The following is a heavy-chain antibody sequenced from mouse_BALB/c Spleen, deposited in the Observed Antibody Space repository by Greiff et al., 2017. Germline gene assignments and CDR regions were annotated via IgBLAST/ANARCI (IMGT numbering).Heavy chain of an antibody. D-gene: IGHD1-2*01. Sequence: EVKLVESGGGLVKPGGSLKLSCAASGFTFSSYAMSWVRQTPEKRLEWVASISSGGSTYYPDSVKGRFTISRDNARNIVYLQMSSLRSEDTAMYYCARGFSIIHYYGYHYFDYWGQGTTLTVSS. CDR3: ARGFSIIHYYGYHYFDY. CDR2: ISSGGST. CDR1: GFTFSSYA. V-gene: IGHV5-6-5*01. J-gene: IGHJ2*01.